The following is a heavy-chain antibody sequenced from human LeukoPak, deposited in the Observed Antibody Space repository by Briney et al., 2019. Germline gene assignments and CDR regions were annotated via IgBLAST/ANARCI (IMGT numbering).Heavy chain of an antibody. CDR3: ARLSIASRVRIFDY. D-gene: IGHD6-6*01. J-gene: IGHJ4*02. CDR1: GGTMSNYY. CDR2: IYYSGST. Sequence: SETLSLTCTVSGGTMSNYYWSWIRQPPGKGLECIGHIYYSGSTNYKPSPKSRVTISLDTSKNQFSLKLSSVTAADTAVYYCARLSIASRVRIFDYWGQGTLVTVSS. V-gene: IGHV4-59*08.